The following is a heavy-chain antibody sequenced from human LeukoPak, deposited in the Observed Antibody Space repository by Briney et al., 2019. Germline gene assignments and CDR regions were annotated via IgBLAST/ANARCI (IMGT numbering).Heavy chain of an antibody. V-gene: IGHV5-51*01. CDR2: LYPADSRT. J-gene: IGHJ4*02. Sequence: GESLMISCKASGYSFTSYWIGWVRQMPGKGLEWMGVLYPADSRTTYSPSFQGQVTITADKSISTAYLQWSSLKASDTAMYYCTRQGRYWGQGTLVTVSS. CDR3: TRQGRY. CDR1: GYSFTSYW.